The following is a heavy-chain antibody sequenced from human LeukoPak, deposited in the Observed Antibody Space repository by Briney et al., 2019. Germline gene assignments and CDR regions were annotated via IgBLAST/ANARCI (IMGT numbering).Heavy chain of an antibody. CDR2: IKSKTDGGTT. Sequence: PGGSLRLSCAASGFTFSNAWMSWVRQAPGKGLEWVGRIKSKTDGGTTDYAAPVKGRLTISRDDSKNTLYLQMNSLRAEDTAVYYCAKDYYYGSGPTEYNWFDPWGQGTLVTVSS. CDR3: AKDYYYGSGPTEYNWFDP. D-gene: IGHD3-10*01. V-gene: IGHV3-15*01. CDR1: GFTFSNAW. J-gene: IGHJ5*02.